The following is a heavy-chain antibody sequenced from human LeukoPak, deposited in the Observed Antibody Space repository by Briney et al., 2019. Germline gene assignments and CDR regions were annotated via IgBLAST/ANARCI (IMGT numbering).Heavy chain of an antibody. J-gene: IGHJ4*02. D-gene: IGHD6-19*01. Sequence: SETLSLTCAVSGGSINSHYWGWIRQPPGKGLQWIGDIYSTGKNHYNPSLKSRVTISLDTSKSHLSLNLTSVLAADTAIYYCVRRDTGWNYFDYWGQGILVTVSS. CDR1: GGSINSHY. CDR3: VRRDTGWNYFDY. V-gene: IGHV4-4*08. CDR2: IYSTGKN.